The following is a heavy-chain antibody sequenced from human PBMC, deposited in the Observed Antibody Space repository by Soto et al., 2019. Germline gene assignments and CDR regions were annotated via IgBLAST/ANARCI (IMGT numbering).Heavy chain of an antibody. J-gene: IGHJ4*02. V-gene: IGHV3-23*01. CDR2: SSATGAGT. D-gene: IGHD1-7*01. CDR1: GFTFSSYG. CDR3: AKDRRAGGNYGFYSDF. Sequence: EMQLLESGGGLVQPGGSLRLSCAASGFTFSSYGMTWVRQAPGKGLEWVSFSSATGAGTYFADSVKGRFTISRDNSKNTLYLPMSSLGADDTAVYYCAKDRRAGGNYGFYSDFWGQGALVIVSS.